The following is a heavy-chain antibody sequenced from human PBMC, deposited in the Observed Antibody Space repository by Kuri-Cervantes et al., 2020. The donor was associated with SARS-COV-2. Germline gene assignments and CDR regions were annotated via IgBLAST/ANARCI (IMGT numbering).Heavy chain of an antibody. CDR2: ISYTGST. D-gene: IGHD3-16*01. V-gene: IGHV4-39*07. J-gene: IGHJ6*03. CDR3: ARAKGETYYYYYMDV. CDR1: GGSISKSSYY. Sequence: ESLKISCNVSGGSISKSSYYWDWIRQPPGKGLEWIGSISYTGSTFYNPSLKSRVTMSVDTSKNQFSLKLSSVTAADTAVYYCARAKGETYYYYYMDVWGKGTTVTVSS.